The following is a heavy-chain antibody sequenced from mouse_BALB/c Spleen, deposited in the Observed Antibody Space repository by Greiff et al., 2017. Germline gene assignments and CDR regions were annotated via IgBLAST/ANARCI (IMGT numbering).Heavy chain of an antibody. D-gene: IGHD4-1*01. V-gene: IGHV3-2*02. J-gene: IGHJ1*01. CDR2: ISYSGST. CDR1: GYSITSDYA. Sequence: EVQLQQSGPGLVKPSQSLSLTCTVTGYSITSDYAWNWIRQFPGNKLEWMGYISYSGSTSYNPSLKSRISITRDTSKNQFFLQLNSVTTEDTATYDCAKDPHLGHRDWYFDVWGAGTTVTVSS. CDR3: AKDPHLGHRDWYFDV.